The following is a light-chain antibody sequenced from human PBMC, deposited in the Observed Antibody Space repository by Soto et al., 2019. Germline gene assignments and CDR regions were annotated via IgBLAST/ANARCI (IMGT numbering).Light chain of an antibody. J-gene: IGKJ4*01. CDR3: QQYNDWPLT. V-gene: IGKV3-15*01. CDR1: QSVGSN. CDR2: GAS. Sequence: EVVMTQSPATLSVSPGERATLSCRASQSVGSNLAWYQQKPGQAPRLLIYGASTRATGIPARFSGSASGAEFTLTISSLQSEDFAVYHFQQYNDWPLTFGEGTKVEIK.